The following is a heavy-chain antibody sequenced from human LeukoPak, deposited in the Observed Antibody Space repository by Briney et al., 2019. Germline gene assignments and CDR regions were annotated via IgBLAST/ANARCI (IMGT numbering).Heavy chain of an antibody. CDR1: GFTFSSYA. CDR2: ISYDGSNK. V-gene: IGHV3-30-3*01. CDR3: ARDHSYYYGSGENWFDP. D-gene: IGHD3-10*01. J-gene: IGHJ5*02. Sequence: GGSLRLSCAASGFTFSSYAMHWVRQAPGKGLEWVAVISYDGSNKYYADSVKGRFTISRDNSKNTLYLQMNSLRAEDTAVYYCARDHSYYYGSGENWFDPWGQGTLVTVSS.